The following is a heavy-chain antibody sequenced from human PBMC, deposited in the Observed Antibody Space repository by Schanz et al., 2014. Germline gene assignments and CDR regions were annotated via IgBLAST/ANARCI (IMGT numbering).Heavy chain of an antibody. Sequence: DVHLLESGGGLVQPGGSLRLSCAASGFSFSDHAMNWVRQAPGKGLEWISYIGSSSSRIDHADSVKGRFTISRDNAKNSLYLQMNSLRAEDTAVYYCARGGPASYLDDWGQGALVTVSS. CDR1: GFSFSDHA. J-gene: IGHJ4*02. CDR3: ARGGPASYLDD. V-gene: IGHV3-48*01. CDR2: IGSSSSRI.